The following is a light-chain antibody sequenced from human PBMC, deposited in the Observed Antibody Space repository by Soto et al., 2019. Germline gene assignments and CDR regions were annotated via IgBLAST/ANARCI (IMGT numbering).Light chain of an antibody. CDR2: DAS. CDR1: HSVSRY. CDR3: QQRSSWPRLT. J-gene: IGKJ4*01. Sequence: EIVLTQSPATLSLSPGERATLSCRASHSVSRYLAWYQQTPGQAPRLLFYDASNRATGIPARFSGSGSGTDFTLTISSLEPEDFAVYYCQQRSSWPRLTFGGGTKVEI. V-gene: IGKV3-11*01.